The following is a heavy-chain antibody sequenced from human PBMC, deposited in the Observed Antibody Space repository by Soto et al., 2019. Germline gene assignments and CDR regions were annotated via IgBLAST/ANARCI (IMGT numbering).Heavy chain of an antibody. V-gene: IGHV4-39*01. D-gene: IGHD3-22*01. CDR2: IYHTGNA. CDR3: ARDYFDSSDYTTNWFDP. CDR1: DDSISNSRCY. J-gene: IGHJ5*02. Sequence: SQTLSLTCSVSDDSISNSRCYCACKRQPPGEGLEWIGSIYHTGNAYYNPSLKSRVTIFVDTSKNQFSLKLTSVTAADTALYYCARDYFDSSDYTTNWFDPWGKGALVTVS.